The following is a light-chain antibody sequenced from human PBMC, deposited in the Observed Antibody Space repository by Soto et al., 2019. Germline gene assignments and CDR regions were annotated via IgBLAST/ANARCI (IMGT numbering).Light chain of an antibody. CDR2: DAS. Sequence: EIVLTQSPATLSLSPGERATLSCRASQSVGRNLAWYQQKPGQAPRLLIYDASNRATGIPARFSGGGSGTDFTLTISSLEPEDFAVYYCQQYYSTPHTFGGGTKVEIK. V-gene: IGKV3-11*01. CDR3: QQYYSTPHT. CDR1: QSVGRN. J-gene: IGKJ4*01.